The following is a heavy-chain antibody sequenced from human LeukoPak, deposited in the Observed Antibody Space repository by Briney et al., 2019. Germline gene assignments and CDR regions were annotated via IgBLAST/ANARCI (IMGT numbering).Heavy chain of an antibody. V-gene: IGHV3-48*03. CDR2: ISRSTTTI. Sequence: GWSLRLSCAASGFTFSSFEMNWVRQAPGNGLGWVSYISRSTTTIYYADSVKGRFTISRDNAKNSLYLQMNSLRAEDTAVYSCARDSIVVADDAFDIWGQGTMVTVSS. J-gene: IGHJ3*02. CDR3: ARDSIVVADDAFDI. CDR1: GFTFSSFE. D-gene: IGHD2-15*01.